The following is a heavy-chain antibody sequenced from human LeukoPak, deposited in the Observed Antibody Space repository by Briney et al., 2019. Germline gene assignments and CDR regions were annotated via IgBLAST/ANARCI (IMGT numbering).Heavy chain of an antibody. CDR1: GFSINHYY. D-gene: IGHD2-21*02. Sequence: GGSLRLSCAASGFSINHYYMTWIRQTPGKGLDCVSVIYTGGSTNYGDSVKGRFTISRDNSKNTLYLQMNSLRADDTAIYYCARGQSYCGADCYSDSGQGTLVTVSS. CDR2: IYTGGST. V-gene: IGHV3-66*01. J-gene: IGHJ4*02. CDR3: ARGQSYCGADCYSD.